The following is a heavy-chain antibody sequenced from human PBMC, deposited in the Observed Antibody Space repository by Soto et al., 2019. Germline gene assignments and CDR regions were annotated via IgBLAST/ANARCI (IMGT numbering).Heavy chain of an antibody. D-gene: IGHD5-12*01. J-gene: IGHJ6*02. Sequence: ASVKVSCKASGYTFTSYDINWVRQATGQGLEWMGWMNPNSGNTGYAQKFQGRVTMTRNTSISTAYMELSSLRSEHTAVYYCARRYAAHYYYGMDDWGQGTTDTVS. CDR2: MNPNSGNT. CDR3: ARRYAAHYYYGMDD. CDR1: GYTFTSYD. V-gene: IGHV1-8*01.